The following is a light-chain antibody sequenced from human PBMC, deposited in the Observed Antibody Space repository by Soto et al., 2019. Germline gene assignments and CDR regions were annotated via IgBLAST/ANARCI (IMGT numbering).Light chain of an antibody. CDR1: SSHIGSNT. CDR3: AAWDDSLNGRYV. V-gene: IGLV1-44*01. J-gene: IGLJ1*01. CDR2: SNN. Sequence: QSVLTQPPSASGTPGQRVIISCSGSSSHIGSNTVNWDQQLPGTAPKLLIYSNNQRPSGVPDRFSGSKSGTSASLAISGLQSEDEADYDCAAWDDSLNGRYVFGTGTKLTVL.